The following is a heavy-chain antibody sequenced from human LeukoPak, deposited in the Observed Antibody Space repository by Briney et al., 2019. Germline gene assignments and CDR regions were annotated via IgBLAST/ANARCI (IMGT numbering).Heavy chain of an antibody. CDR3: ARTESNMVTPRYYFDY. CDR1: GFTVSSNY. V-gene: IGHV3-53*01. CDR2: IYSGGST. Sequence: PGGSLRLSCAASGFTVSSNYMSWVRQAPGKGLEWVSVIYSGGSTYYADSVKGRFTISRDNSKNTLYLRMNSLRAEDTAVYYCARTESNMVTPRYYFDYWGQGTLVTVSS. D-gene: IGHD2-21*02. J-gene: IGHJ4*02.